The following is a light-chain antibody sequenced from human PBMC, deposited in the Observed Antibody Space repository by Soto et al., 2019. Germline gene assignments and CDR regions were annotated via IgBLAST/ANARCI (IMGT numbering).Light chain of an antibody. J-gene: IGKJ1*01. CDR3: QQYNSYSRT. CDR1: QSISSW. V-gene: IGKV1-5*01. Sequence: DIPMTQSPSTLSASVGDRVTITCRASQSISSWLAWYQQKPGKAPKLLIYDASSLESGVPSRFSGSGSGTEFTLTISSLQHDDFATYYCQQYNSYSRTFGQGTKVEIK. CDR2: DAS.